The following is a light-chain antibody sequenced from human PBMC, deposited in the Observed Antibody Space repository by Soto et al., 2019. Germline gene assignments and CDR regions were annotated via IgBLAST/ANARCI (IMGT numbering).Light chain of an antibody. CDR3: QQFGSSPQT. Sequence: EILLTQSPGTLSLSPGERATLSCRASQSVRSNYLAWYQQKPGQAPRLLIYAASSRATGIPDRFSGSGSGTDFSLTISSLESEDFAVYYCQQFGSSPQTFGGGTKVEIK. CDR1: QSVRSNY. CDR2: AAS. V-gene: IGKV3-20*01. J-gene: IGKJ4*01.